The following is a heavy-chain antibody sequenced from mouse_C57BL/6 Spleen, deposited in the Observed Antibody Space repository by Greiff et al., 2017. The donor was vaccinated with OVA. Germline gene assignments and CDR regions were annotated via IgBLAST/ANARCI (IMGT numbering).Heavy chain of an antibody. CDR2: ISSGSSTI. Sequence: EVKLQESGGGLVKPGGSLKLSCAASGFTFSDYGMHWVRQAPEKGLEWVAYISSGSSTIYYADTVKGRFTISRDNAKNTLFLQMTSLRSEDTAMYYCAAKGVFDYWGQGTTLTVSS. J-gene: IGHJ2*01. CDR1: GFTFSDYG. CDR3: AAKGVFDY. V-gene: IGHV5-17*01.